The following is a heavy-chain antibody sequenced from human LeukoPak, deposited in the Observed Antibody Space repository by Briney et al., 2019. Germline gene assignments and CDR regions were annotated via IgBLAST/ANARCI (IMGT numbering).Heavy chain of an antibody. Sequence: PGGSLRLSCPASGFTFSRYTMHWALQAPGKGLEYVSGISSKGGSTYYASSVKGRFTISRDNSKNTLYLQMGSLRAEDMAVYYCAREDYGTGKFDYWGEGTLVIVSS. V-gene: IGHV3-64*01. CDR3: AREDYGTGKFDY. CDR2: ISSKGGST. J-gene: IGHJ4*02. D-gene: IGHD4-17*01. CDR1: GFTFSRYT.